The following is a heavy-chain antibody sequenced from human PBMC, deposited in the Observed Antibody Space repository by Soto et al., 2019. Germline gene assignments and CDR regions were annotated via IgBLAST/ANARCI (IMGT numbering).Heavy chain of an antibody. CDR2: IVVGSGNT. CDR3: AASATGTSTIFAY. V-gene: IGHV1-58*01. J-gene: IGHJ4*02. D-gene: IGHD6-13*01. Sequence: QMQLVQSGLEVKKPGTSVKVSCKASGFTFTSSAVQWVRQARGQRLEWIGWIVVGSGNTNYAQKFQERVTNARDMSTSTAYMELSSLRSADTAVYYCAASATGTSTIFAYWGQGTLVTVSS. CDR1: GFTFTSSA.